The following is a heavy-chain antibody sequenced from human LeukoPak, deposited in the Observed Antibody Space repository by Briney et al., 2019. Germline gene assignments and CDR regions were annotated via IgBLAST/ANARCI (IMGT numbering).Heavy chain of an antibody. CDR2: ISGSGGST. CDR1: GFTFSSYA. V-gene: IGHV3-23*01. J-gene: IGHJ3*02. CDR3: SKDLGTTVVTDPGDAFDI. Sequence: GGSLRLSCAASGFTFSSYAMSWVRQAPGKGLEWVSAISGSGGSTYYADSVKGRFTISRDNSKNTLYLQMNSLRAEDTAVYYCSKDLGTTVVTDPGDAFDIWGQGTMVTVSS. D-gene: IGHD4-23*01.